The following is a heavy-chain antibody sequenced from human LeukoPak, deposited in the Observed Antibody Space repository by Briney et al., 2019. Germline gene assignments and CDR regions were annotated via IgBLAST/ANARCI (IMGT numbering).Heavy chain of an antibody. D-gene: IGHD2-2*01. CDR2: ISYDGSNK. V-gene: IGHV3-30-3*01. J-gene: IGHJ4*02. CDR3: ARDWAPYCSSTSCYLGY. Sequence: PGGSLRLSCAASGFTFSSYAMHWVRQAPGKGLEWVAVISYDGSNKYYADSVKGRFTISRDNSKNTLYLQMNSLRAEDTAVYYCARDWAPYCSSTSCYLGYWGQGTLVTVSS. CDR1: GFTFSSYA.